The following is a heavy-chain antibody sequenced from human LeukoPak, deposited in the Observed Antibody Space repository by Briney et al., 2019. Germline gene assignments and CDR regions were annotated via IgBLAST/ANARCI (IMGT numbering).Heavy chain of an antibody. J-gene: IGHJ4*02. CDR1: GFTFSSYW. V-gene: IGHV3-7*03. D-gene: IGHD6-19*01. Sequence: GGSLRLSCAASGFTFSSYWMSWVRQAPGKGLEWVANIKQDGSEKYYVDSVKGRFTISRDNAKNSLYLQMNSLRAEDTAVYYCARDVQLGWSKSNFDYWGQGTLVTVSS. CDR3: ARDVQLGWSKSNFDY. CDR2: IKQDGSEK.